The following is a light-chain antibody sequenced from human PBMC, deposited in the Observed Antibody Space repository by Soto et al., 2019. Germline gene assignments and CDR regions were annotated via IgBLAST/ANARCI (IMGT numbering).Light chain of an antibody. V-gene: IGLV1-44*01. J-gene: IGLJ3*02. CDR2: NNN. CDR1: SSNIGRNT. CDR3: AAWDDSLKGWV. Sequence: QSVLTQPPSASGTPGQRVTISCSGSSSNIGRNTVHWYQQVPGTAPKPLIYNNNQRPSGVPDRFSGSKSGTSASLAISGLQSEDEADYCCAAWDDSLKGWVFGGGTQLTVL.